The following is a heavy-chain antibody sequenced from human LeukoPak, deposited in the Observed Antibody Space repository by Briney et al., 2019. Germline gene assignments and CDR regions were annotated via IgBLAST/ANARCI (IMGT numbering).Heavy chain of an antibody. CDR2: IWFDETYK. V-gene: IGHV3-33*01. J-gene: IGHJ6*04. CDR1: GFTFSSYG. CDR3: ARDLDYGSGRTYSYYYNGMDV. D-gene: IGHD3-10*01. Sequence: GGSLRLSCAASGFTFSSYGMHWVRQAPGKGLEWVAVIWFDETYKYYADSVKGRFTSSRDNSNNTLYLQMNSLRAEDTALYFCARDLDYGSGRTYSYYYNGMDVWGKGTTVTVSS.